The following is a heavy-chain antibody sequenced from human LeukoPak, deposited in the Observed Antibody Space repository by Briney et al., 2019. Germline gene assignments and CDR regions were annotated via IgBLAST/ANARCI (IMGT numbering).Heavy chain of an antibody. V-gene: IGHV1-2*02. J-gene: IGHJ4*02. Sequence: ASVKVSCKASGYTFTGYYMHWVRQAPGQGLEWMGWINPNSGGTNYAQKFQGRVTMTRDMSTSTVYMELSSLRSEDTAVYYCARVSHRRWVASSFDYWGQGTLVTVSS. CDR2: INPNSGGT. D-gene: IGHD6-19*01. CDR1: GYTFTGYY. CDR3: ARVSHRRWVASSFDY.